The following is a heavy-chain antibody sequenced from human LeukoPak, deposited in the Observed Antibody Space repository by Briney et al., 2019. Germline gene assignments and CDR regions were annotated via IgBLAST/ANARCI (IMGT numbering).Heavy chain of an antibody. Sequence: AASPQIFCKASGYSFTSYWIWWGRRMPREGVEWWGVIFNGDCDTRYNPSFKGLVTISADKSINTAYLQWSSMNASDTALYYCARRVVGYSCCLVPKKYYYDYMDVGGKGTTFTVS. CDR2: IFNGDCDT. D-gene: IGHD5-18*01. CDR1: GYSFTSYW. V-gene: IGHV5-51*01. CDR3: ARRVVGYSCCLVPKKYYYDYMDV. J-gene: IGHJ6*03.